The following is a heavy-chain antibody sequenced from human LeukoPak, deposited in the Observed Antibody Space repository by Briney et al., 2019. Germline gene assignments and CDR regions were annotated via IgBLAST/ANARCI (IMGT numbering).Heavy chain of an antibody. J-gene: IGHJ1*01. V-gene: IGHV1-24*01. Sequence: ASVKVSCKVSGYTLRELSVHWVRQAPGDGLEWMGGFDPEDGETIYAQKFQGRVTMTEDTSTDTAYMDLSSLRSEDTAVYYCATGPLFYDILTDPGPDRGFQYWGQGTLVTVSS. CDR1: GYTLRELS. CDR2: FDPEDGET. CDR3: ATGPLFYDILTDPGPDRGFQY. D-gene: IGHD3-9*01.